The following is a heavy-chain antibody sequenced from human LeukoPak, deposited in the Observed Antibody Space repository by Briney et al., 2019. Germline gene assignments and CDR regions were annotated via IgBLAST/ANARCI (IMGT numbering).Heavy chain of an antibody. D-gene: IGHD6-13*01. CDR3: ARDEWGAAAAN. J-gene: IGHJ4*02. CDR2: ISRSSSTI. V-gene: IGHV3-48*01. Sequence: GGSLRLSCAASGFTFSTYSMGWVRQAPGKGLEWVSYISRSSSTIYYADSVKGRFTISRDNAENSLYLQMNSLRAEDTALYYCARDEWGAAAANWGQGALVTVSS. CDR1: GFTFSTYS.